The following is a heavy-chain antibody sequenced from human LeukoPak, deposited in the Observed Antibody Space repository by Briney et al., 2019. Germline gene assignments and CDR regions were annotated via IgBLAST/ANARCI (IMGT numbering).Heavy chain of an antibody. CDR2: ISGSGGST. Sequence: PGGSLRLSGAASGFTFSTYAMSWVRQAPGKGLEWVSSISGSGGSTYYADSVKGRFTISRDNSKNTLYLQMSSLRVEDTALYYCAKSIAVAGTIFYFGMDVWGKGTTVTVPS. CDR3: AKSIAVAGTIFYFGMDV. CDR1: GFTFSTYA. D-gene: IGHD6-13*01. J-gene: IGHJ6*04. V-gene: IGHV3-23*01.